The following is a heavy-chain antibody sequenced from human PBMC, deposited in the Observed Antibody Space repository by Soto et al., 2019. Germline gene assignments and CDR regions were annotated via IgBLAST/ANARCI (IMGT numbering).Heavy chain of an antibody. J-gene: IGHJ3*02. V-gene: IGHV1-8*01. CDR3: ARDPQDLDAFDI. CDR2: MNPNSGDT. CDR1: GYTFTSYG. Sequence: ASVKVSCKASGYTFTSYGLNWVRQATGQGLEWMGWMNPNSGDTGYAQKFQGRVTMTRNTSISTAYMELSSLKSEDTAVYYCARDPQDLDAFDIWGQGTMVT.